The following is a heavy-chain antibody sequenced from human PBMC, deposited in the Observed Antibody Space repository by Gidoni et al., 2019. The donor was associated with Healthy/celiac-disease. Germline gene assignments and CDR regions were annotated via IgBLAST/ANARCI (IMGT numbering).Heavy chain of an antibody. Sequence: QLQLQESGPGLVKPSETLSLTCTVSGGSISSSSYYWGWIRQPPGKGLEWIGSIYYSGSTYYNPSLKSRVTISVDTSKNQFSLKLSSVTAADTAVYYCARSIHDYGDYVDAFDIWGQGTMVTVSS. J-gene: IGHJ3*02. CDR3: ARSIHDYGDYVDAFDI. CDR2: IYYSGST. CDR1: GGSISSSSYY. V-gene: IGHV4-39*01. D-gene: IGHD4-17*01.